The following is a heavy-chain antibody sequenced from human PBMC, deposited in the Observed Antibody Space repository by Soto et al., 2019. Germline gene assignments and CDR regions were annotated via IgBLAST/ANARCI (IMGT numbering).Heavy chain of an antibody. D-gene: IGHD5-18*01. Sequence: QITLKESGPTLVKPTQTLTLTCTFSGFSLSTSGVGVGWISQPPGQALEWLALIYWDDDKRYSPSLKSRLTITKDTSKNQVVLTMTNMDPVDTATYYCAHDLGYSYGYFLDYWGQGTLVTVSS. CDR2: IYWDDDK. V-gene: IGHV2-5*02. CDR3: AHDLGYSYGYFLDY. J-gene: IGHJ4*02. CDR1: GFSLSTSGVG.